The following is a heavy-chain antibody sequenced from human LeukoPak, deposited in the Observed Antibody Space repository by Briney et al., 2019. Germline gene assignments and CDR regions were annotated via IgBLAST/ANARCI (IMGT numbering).Heavy chain of an antibody. CDR3: ATLAVAGTARDY. CDR2: IIPILGIA. CDR1: GGTFSSYT. J-gene: IGHJ4*02. D-gene: IGHD6-19*01. V-gene: IGHV1-69*02. Sequence: SVKVSCKASGGTFSSYTISWVRQAPGQGLEWMGRIIPILGIANYAQKFQGRVTITADKSTSTAYMELSSLSSEDTAVYYCATLAVAGTARDYWGQGTLVTASS.